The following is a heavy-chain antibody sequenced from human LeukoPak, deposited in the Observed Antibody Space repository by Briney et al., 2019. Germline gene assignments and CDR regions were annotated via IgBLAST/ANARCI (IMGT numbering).Heavy chain of an antibody. CDR1: GFTFGDYA. V-gene: IGHV3-49*04. J-gene: IGHJ4*02. Sequence: GGSLRLSCTASGFTFGDYAMSWVRQAPGKGLEWVSFIRSKAYGGTTEYAASVKGRFTISRDDSKSIAYLQMNSLKTGDTAVYYCTRVSLVAASVFFDYWGPGTLVTVSS. CDR3: TRVSLVAASVFFDY. D-gene: IGHD2-15*01. CDR2: IRSKAYGGTT.